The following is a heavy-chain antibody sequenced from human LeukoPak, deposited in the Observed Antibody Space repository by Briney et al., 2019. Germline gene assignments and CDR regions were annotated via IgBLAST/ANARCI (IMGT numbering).Heavy chain of an antibody. Sequence: SETLSLTCAVYGGSFSGYSWSWIRQPPGKGLEWIGEINHSGSTNYNPSLKSRVTISVDTSKNQFSLKLSSVTAADTAVYYCARRPRGYSYGYFDYWGQGTLVTVSS. J-gene: IGHJ4*02. CDR2: INHSGST. CDR1: GGSFSGYS. D-gene: IGHD5-18*01. CDR3: ARRPRGYSYGYFDY. V-gene: IGHV4-34*01.